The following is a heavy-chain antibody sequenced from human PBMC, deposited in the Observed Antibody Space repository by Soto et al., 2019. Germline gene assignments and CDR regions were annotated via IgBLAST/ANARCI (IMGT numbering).Heavy chain of an antibody. J-gene: IGHJ5*02. CDR2: IYYSGST. CDR3: ARAPDFWSGYSNWFDP. CDR1: GGSISSYY. V-gene: IGHV4-59*01. Sequence: SETLSLTCTVSGGSISSYYWSWIRQPPGKGLEWIGYIYYSGSTNYNPSLKSRVTISVDTSKNQFSLKLSSVTAADTAVYYCARAPDFWSGYSNWFDPWGQGTMVTV. D-gene: IGHD3-3*01.